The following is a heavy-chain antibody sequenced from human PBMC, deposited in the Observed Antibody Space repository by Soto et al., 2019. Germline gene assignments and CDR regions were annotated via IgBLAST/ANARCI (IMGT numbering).Heavy chain of an antibody. CDR3: AISQDRGGRTMFIY. CDR1: GFTFDDNA. Sequence: PGGSLRLSCAVSGFTFDDNAMHWVRQAPEKGLEWVSGINWKSDIGYADSVKGRFTISRDNAENSLYLQMNSLRAEDTALYYCAISQDRGGRTMFIYWGPGTKVTV. J-gene: IGHJ4*02. D-gene: IGHD3-10*02. V-gene: IGHV3-9*01. CDR2: INWKSDI.